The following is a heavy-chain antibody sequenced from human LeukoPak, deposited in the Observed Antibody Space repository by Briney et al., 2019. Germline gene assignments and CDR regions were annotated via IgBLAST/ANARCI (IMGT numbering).Heavy chain of an antibody. CDR3: ARSRSYYYGSGSYYNFDY. CDR1: GYTFTSYA. V-gene: IGHV1-3*01. J-gene: IGHJ4*02. D-gene: IGHD3-10*01. Sequence: AASVKVSCKASGYTFTSYAMHWVRQAPGQRLEWMGWINAGNGNTKYSQKFQGRVTITRDTSASTAYMELSSLRSEDTAVYYCARSRSYYYGSGSYYNFDYWGQGTLVTVSS. CDR2: INAGNGNT.